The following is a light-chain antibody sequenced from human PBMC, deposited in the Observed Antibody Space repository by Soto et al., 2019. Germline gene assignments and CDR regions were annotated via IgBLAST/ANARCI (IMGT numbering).Light chain of an antibody. V-gene: IGLV2-14*01. Sequence: QSVLTQPASVSGSPGQSITISCTGTSSDVGGYNYVSWYQRHPGKAPKLMIYDVSNRPSGVSNRFSGSKSGNTASLTISGLQAEEEADYYCSSYTSSSTLLYVFGTGTKVTVL. CDR2: DVS. CDR1: SSDVGGYNY. CDR3: SSYTSSSTLLYV. J-gene: IGLJ1*01.